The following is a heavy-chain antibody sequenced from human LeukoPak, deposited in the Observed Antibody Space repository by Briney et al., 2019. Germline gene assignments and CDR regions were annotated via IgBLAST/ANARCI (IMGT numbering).Heavy chain of an antibody. Sequence: SETLPLTCTVSGGSISRYYWSWIRRPPGKGLEWIGYIDDSGNTDYNPSLKSQVTISVDRSKNQLSLKLSFLTAADTAVYYFSRSDYHCLGRHTGVDAFYFLGQGT. J-gene: IGHJ3*01. CDR2: IDDSGNT. D-gene: IGHD3-10*01. V-gene: IGHV4-59*01. CDR3: SRSDYHCLGRHTGVDAFYF. CDR1: GGSISRYY.